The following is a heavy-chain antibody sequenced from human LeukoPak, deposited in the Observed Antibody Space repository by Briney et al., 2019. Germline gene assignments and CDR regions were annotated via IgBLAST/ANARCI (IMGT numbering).Heavy chain of an antibody. D-gene: IGHD2-2*03. CDR1: GYTFTSYA. J-gene: IGHJ4*02. CDR3: ASQFGYCSSTSCGVEIDY. Sequence: VSVKVSCKASGYTFTSYAMHWVRQAPGQRLEWMGWINAGNGNTKYSQKFQGRVTITRDTSASTAYMELSSLRSEDTAVYYCASQFGYCSSTSCGVEIDYWGQGTLVTVSS. CDR2: INAGNGNT. V-gene: IGHV1-3*01.